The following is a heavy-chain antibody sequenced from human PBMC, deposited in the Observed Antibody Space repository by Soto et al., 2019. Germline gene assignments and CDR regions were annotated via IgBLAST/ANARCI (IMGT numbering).Heavy chain of an antibody. CDR1: GFTYTNYG. J-gene: IGHJ5*02. V-gene: IGHV3-33*01. Sequence: QVQVVESGGGVVQPGRSLRLSCAVSGFTYTNYGMHWVRQAPGKGLEWVAVIWYDGSKKYYLDSVKGRFTISRDNSKNTLDLEMNDLRAEDTAVYYCARDRANWFDPWGQGTQVTVSS. CDR3: ARDRANWFDP. CDR2: IWYDGSKK.